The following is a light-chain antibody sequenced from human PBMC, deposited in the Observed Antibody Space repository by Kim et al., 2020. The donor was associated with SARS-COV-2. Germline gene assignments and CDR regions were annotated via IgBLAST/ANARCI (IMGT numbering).Light chain of an antibody. V-gene: IGLV2-8*01. Sequence: QSALTQPPSASGSPGQSVNISCTGTNSDIGRYNYVSWYQNHPGRAPKLMIYDVSRRPSGVPDRFSGSKSGNTASLTVSGLHAEDEADYFCSSYTGSNTLIFGGGAQLAVL. CDR3: SSYTGSNTLI. J-gene: IGLJ2*01. CDR2: DVS. CDR1: NSDIGRYNY.